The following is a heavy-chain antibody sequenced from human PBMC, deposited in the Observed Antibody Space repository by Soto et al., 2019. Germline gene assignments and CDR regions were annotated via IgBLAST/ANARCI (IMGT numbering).Heavy chain of an antibody. CDR1: GFTFSSYS. V-gene: IGHV3-48*01. CDR2: ISSSSSTI. J-gene: IGHJ5*02. D-gene: IGHD3-10*01. Sequence: EVQLVESGGGLVQPGGSLRLSCAASGFTFSSYSMNWVRQAPGKGLEWVSYISSSSSTIYYAVSVKGRFTFSRDNAKNSLYLQMNSLRAEDTAVYYCARERRVRGGWFDPWGQGTLVTVSS. CDR3: ARERRVRGGWFDP.